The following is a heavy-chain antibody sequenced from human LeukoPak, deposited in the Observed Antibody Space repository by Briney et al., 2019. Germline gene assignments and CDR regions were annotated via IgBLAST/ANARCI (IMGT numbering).Heavy chain of an antibody. Sequence: ASVKVSCKASGYTFISYAMNWVRQAPGQGLEWMGRINPNSGGTNYAQKFQGRVTMTRDTSISTAYMELSRLRSDDTAVYYCARGYYDSSGYYKNWGQGTLVTVSS. CDR1: GYTFISYA. CDR3: ARGYYDSSGYYKN. J-gene: IGHJ4*02. V-gene: IGHV1-2*06. CDR2: INPNSGGT. D-gene: IGHD3-22*01.